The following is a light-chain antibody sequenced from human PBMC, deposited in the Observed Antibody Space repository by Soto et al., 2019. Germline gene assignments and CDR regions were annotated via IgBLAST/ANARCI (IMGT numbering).Light chain of an antibody. CDR2: DVS. J-gene: IGKJ1*01. CDR1: ENISPW. CDR3: QEYNSYSRT. Sequence: IQITQSPSTLSASVGDRVTITCRASENISPWLAWYQQKPGRAPKVLIYDVSSLESGVPPRFSGSGSGTEFTLTISSLQADDFATYYCQEYNSYSRTFGQGTKVDIK. V-gene: IGKV1-5*01.